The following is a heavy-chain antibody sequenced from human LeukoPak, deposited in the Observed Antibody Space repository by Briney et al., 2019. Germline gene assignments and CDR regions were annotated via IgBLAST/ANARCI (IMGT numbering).Heavy chain of an antibody. CDR3: AREGSSGWYYFDY. CDR2: IYYSGST. D-gene: IGHD6-19*01. Sequence: SETLSLTCTVSGGSISSYYWSWIRQPPGKGLEWIGYIYYSGSTNYNPSLKSRVTISVDTSKNQFSLKLSSVTAADTAVYYCAREGSSGWYYFDYWGQGTLVTVSS. J-gene: IGHJ4*02. V-gene: IGHV4-59*12. CDR1: GGSISSYY.